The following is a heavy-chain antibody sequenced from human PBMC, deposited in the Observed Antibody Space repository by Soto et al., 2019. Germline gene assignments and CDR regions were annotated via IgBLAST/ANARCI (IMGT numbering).Heavy chain of an antibody. V-gene: IGHV4-34*01. J-gene: IGHJ3*02. CDR1: GGSFSGYY. CDR2: INHSGST. Sequence: SETLSLTCAVYGGSFSGYYWSWIRQPPGEGLEWIGEINHSGSTNYNPSLKSRVTISVDTSKNQFSLKLSSVTAADTAVYYCARGGIVVVVAATRRTDAFDIWGQGTMVTVSS. D-gene: IGHD2-15*01. CDR3: ARGGIVVVVAATRRTDAFDI.